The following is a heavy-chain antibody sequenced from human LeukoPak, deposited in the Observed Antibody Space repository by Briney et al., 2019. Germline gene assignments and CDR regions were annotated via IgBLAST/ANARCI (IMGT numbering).Heavy chain of an antibody. CDR2: ISAYSGDT. D-gene: IGHD6-13*01. Sequence: GASVKVSCKASGYTFTSYDINWVRQAPGQGLEWMGWISAYSGDTNYAQKLQGRVTMTTDTSTSTAYMELRSLRSDDTAVYYCARAKIAAAGVDFDYWGQGTLVTVSS. CDR1: GYTFTSYD. V-gene: IGHV1-18*01. CDR3: ARAKIAAAGVDFDY. J-gene: IGHJ4*02.